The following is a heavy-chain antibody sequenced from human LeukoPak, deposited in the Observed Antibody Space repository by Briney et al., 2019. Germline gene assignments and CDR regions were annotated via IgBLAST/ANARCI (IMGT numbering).Heavy chain of an antibody. V-gene: IGHV1-2*02. J-gene: IGHJ5*02. Sequence: ASVKVSCKASGYRFTDSYMHWVRQAPGQGFEWMGWINPSTGDTKYAKMFQGRVTMTTGASISTAYMELSGLRPADTAIYFCVSAYDQWGQGTLVTVSS. CDR3: VSAYDQ. CDR1: GYRFTDSY. CDR2: INPSTGDT.